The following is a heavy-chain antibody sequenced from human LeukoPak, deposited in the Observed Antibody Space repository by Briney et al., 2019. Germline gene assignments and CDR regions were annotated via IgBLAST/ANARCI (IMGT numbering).Heavy chain of an antibody. CDR2: ISGSGGST. CDR3: AKTQRRTVTWWFDP. Sequence: PGGSLRLSCAASGFTFDDYGMSWVRQAPGKGLEWVSAISGSGGSTYYADSVKGRFTISRDNSKNTLYLQMNSLRAEDTAVYYCAKTQRRTVTWWFDPWGQGTLVTVSS. J-gene: IGHJ5*02. CDR1: GFTFDDYG. D-gene: IGHD4-11*01. V-gene: IGHV3-23*01.